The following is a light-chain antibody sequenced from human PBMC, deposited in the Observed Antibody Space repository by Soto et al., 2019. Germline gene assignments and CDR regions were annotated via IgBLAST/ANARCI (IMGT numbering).Light chain of an antibody. Sequence: IQMTQSPSALSGSVGDRVTITCRASQTISSWLAWYQQKPGKAPKLLIYDASSLESGVPSRFSGSGSGTEFTLTISSLQPDDFATYYCQQYNSYLTWTFGQGTKVDIK. V-gene: IGKV1-5*01. CDR1: QTISSW. J-gene: IGKJ1*01. CDR2: DAS. CDR3: QQYNSYLTWT.